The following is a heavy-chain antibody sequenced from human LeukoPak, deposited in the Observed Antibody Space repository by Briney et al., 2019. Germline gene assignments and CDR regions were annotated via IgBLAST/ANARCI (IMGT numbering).Heavy chain of an antibody. Sequence: SETLSLPCAVSGYSISSGYYWGWIRQPPGKGLEWIGSIYHSGSTYYNPSLKSRVTISVDTSKNQFSLKLSSVTAADTAVYYCARHTKRVGNWFDPWGQGTLVTVSS. CDR1: GYSISSGYY. V-gene: IGHV4-38-2*01. D-gene: IGHD1-26*01. CDR2: IYHSGST. J-gene: IGHJ5*02. CDR3: ARHTKRVGNWFDP.